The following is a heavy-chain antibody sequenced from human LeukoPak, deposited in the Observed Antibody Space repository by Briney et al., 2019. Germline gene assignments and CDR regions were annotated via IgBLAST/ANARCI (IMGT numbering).Heavy chain of an antibody. Sequence: GGSLRLFWAAAGFIVSVYNMSWVRLARGIGPEWVSSISSISYYTYYAASVKGRFTISRENAKNSLYLQMNSLGAEDTALYYCATGWYSYDSSAHKYYFDTWGKGILVTVSS. J-gene: IGHJ4*02. D-gene: IGHD3-22*01. CDR2: ISSISYYT. CDR3: ATGWYSYDSSAHKYYFDT. CDR1: GFIVSVYN. V-gene: IGHV3-21*01.